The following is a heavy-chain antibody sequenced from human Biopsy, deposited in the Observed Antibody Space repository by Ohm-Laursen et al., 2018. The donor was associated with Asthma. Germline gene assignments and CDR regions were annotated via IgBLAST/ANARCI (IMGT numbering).Heavy chain of an antibody. Sequence: SSVKVSCKTSGYTFNSAGITWVRQAPGQGLEWMGWISVYNSNTKIAQKLQDRVTMITDTSTSTAYMELRSLRSDDTAVYFCARAVDYSHYYGIDVWGQGTTVTVS. D-gene: IGHD3-10*01. CDR2: ISVYNSNT. CDR1: GYTFNSAG. CDR3: ARAVDYSHYYGIDV. V-gene: IGHV1-18*01. J-gene: IGHJ6*02.